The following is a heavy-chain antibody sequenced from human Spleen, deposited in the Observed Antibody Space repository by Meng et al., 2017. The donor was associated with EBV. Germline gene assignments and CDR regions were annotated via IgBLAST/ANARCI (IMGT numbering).Heavy chain of an antibody. CDR3: ARVGGGDYGGAWWFDP. CDR1: GAFIPSCCG. Sequence: VSRPAQVQGLVALPRTPSRVCDVSGAFIPSCCGGRSLSQPPETGLEWLEDIYQGRNTKDTPYLTSRESISVAKSRNQFSQNVDSVTAADTAVYYCARVGGGDYGGAWWFDPWGQGTLVTVSS. V-gene: IGHV4-4*03. CDR2: IYQGRNT. J-gene: IGHJ5*02. D-gene: IGHD4-17*01.